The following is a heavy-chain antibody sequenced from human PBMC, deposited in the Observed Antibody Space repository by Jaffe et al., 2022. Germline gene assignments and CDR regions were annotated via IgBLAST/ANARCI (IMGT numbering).Heavy chain of an antibody. CDR3: ARLAAGVAGTEFDY. D-gene: IGHD6-19*01. Sequence: QLQLQESGPGLVKPSETLSLTCTVSGGSISSSSYYWGWIRQPPGKGLEWIGSIYYSGSTYYNPSLKSRVTISVDTSKNQFSLKLSSVTAADTAVYYCARLAAGVAGTEFDYWGQGTLVTVSS. J-gene: IGHJ4*02. CDR1: GGSISSSSYY. V-gene: IGHV4-39*01. CDR2: IYYSGST.